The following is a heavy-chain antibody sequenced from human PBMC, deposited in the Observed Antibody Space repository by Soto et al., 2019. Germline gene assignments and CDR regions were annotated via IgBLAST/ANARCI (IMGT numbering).Heavy chain of an antibody. V-gene: IGHV3-53*01. CDR1: GFNVRANY. Sequence: EVQLVESGGGLIQPGGSLRLSCAVSGFNVRANYMSWVRHAPGKGLEWVSVIYSGGTTYYADSVKGRFIISRDISKNTLYLQMNILRAEDTAVYYCHGYGYWGQGTLVTVSS. CDR2: IYSGGTT. CDR3: HGYGY. J-gene: IGHJ4*02. D-gene: IGHD5-12*01.